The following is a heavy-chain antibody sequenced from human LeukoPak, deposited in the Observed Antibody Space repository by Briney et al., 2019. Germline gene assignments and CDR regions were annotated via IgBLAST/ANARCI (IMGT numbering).Heavy chain of an antibody. D-gene: IGHD6-6*01. CDR1: GGTFSSYA. Sequence: GASVKVSCKASGGTFSSYAISWVRQAPGRGLEWMGGIIPIFGTANYAQKFQGRVTITTDESTSTAYMELSSLRSEDTAVYYCARAPTIAARRNWFDPWGQGTLVTVSS. J-gene: IGHJ5*02. V-gene: IGHV1-69*05. CDR3: ARAPTIAARRNWFDP. CDR2: IIPIFGTA.